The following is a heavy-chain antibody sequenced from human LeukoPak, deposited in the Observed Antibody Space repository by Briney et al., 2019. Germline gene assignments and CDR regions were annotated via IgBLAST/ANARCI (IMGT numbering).Heavy chain of an antibody. Sequence: ASVKVSCKASGYTFTGHYLHWVRQAPGQGLEWMGWIKPDNGGTTYAQKFQGRVTMTRNTSISTAYMELSSLRSEDTAVYYCARGRNEDFWSGYYKDYWGQGTLVTVPS. CDR1: GYTFTGHY. CDR2: IKPDNGGT. CDR3: ARGRNEDFWSGYYKDY. D-gene: IGHD3-3*01. J-gene: IGHJ4*02. V-gene: IGHV1-2*02.